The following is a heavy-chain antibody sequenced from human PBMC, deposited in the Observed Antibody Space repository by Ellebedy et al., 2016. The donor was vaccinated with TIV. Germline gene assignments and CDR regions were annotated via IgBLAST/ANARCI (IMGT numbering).Heavy chain of an antibody. CDR2: TYHSGST. J-gene: IGHJ4*02. CDR1: GGSVSSENW. D-gene: IGHD2-15*01. CDR3: ATGDCSGGSCYKNDY. Sequence: SETLSLTCVVSGGSVSSENWWNWVRQPPGKGLEWIGETYHSGSTNYNPSLKSRVTISVDMSKNQFSLKLTSVTAADTAVYYCATGDCSGGSCYKNDYWGQGTLVTVSS. V-gene: IGHV4-4*02.